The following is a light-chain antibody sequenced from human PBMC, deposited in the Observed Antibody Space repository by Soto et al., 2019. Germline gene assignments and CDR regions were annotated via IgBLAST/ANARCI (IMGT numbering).Light chain of an antibody. CDR3: QQANTCPGT. CDR2: AAS. V-gene: IGKV1-12*01. Sequence: IQMTQSPSSVSASVGDRVTITCRASQDINSWLAWYQQKPGRAPNLLIYAASNLKNGVPSRFSCSGFGTDFTLTISSLQPEDFATYYCQQANTCPGTFGQGTKVEMK. CDR1: QDINSW. J-gene: IGKJ1*01.